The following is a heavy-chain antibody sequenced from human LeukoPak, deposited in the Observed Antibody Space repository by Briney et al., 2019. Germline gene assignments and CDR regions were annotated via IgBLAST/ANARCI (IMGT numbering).Heavy chain of an antibody. CDR2: MNPNSGNT. CDR1: GYTFTSYD. Sequence: ASVKVSCKASGYTFTSYDINWVRQATGQGLEWMGWMNPNSGNTGYAQKFQGRVTMTRNTSISTAYMDLSSRTSEDTAVYYCERGVTRTGVWGQGTTVTDSS. D-gene: IGHD3-10*01. V-gene: IGHV1-8*01. CDR3: ERGVTRTGV. J-gene: IGHJ6*02.